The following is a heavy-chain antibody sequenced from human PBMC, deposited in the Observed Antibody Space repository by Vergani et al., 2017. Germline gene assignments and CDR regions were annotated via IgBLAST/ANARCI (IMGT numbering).Heavy chain of an antibody. J-gene: IGHJ4*02. CDR2: IRNKAYGGTT. CDR3: XRGRGYSFGYSDY. Sequence: EVQLVESGGGLVQPGGSLTLSCVASGFSFRGHGMHWVRQAPGKGLEWVAFIRNKAYGGTTEYAASVKGRFTISRDDSKRLAYLQLSGLKTEDTAVYFCXRGRGYSFGYSDYWGQGTLVTVSS. D-gene: IGHD5-18*01. CDR1: GFSFRGHG. V-gene: IGHV3-49*04.